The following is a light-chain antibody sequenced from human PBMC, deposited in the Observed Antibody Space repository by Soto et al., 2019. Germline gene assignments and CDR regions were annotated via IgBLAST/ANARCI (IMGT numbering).Light chain of an antibody. CDR1: SSDVGGYNY. CDR3: SSYTSSSTYV. J-gene: IGLJ1*01. Sequence: QSALTQPASVSGSPGQSITISCTGTSSDVGGYNYVSWYQQHPGKDPKLMIYDVSTRTSGVSNRFSGSKSGNTASLTISGLQAEDEADYYCSSYTSSSTYVVGTGTKVTVL. V-gene: IGLV2-14*01. CDR2: DVS.